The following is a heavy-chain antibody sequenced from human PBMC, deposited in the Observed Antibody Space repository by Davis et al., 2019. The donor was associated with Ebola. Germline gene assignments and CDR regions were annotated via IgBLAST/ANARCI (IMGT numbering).Heavy chain of an antibody. V-gene: IGHV1-18*01. CDR3: AYYYYGMDV. CDR2: ISAYNGNT. Sequence: ASVKVSCKASGYTFTSYGISWVRQAPGQGLEWMGWISAYNGNTNYAQKFQGRVTMTRNTSISTAYMELSSLRSEDTAVYYCAYYYYGMDVWGQGTTVTVSS. CDR1: GYTFTSYG. J-gene: IGHJ6*02.